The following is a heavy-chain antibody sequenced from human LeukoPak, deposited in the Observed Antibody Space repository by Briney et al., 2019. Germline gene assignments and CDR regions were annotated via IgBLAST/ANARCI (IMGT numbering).Heavy chain of an antibody. CDR3: ARDLTLGKPDYFDH. D-gene: IGHD7-27*01. Sequence: PGRSLRLPCTASGFTFDDYAMHWVRQAPGRGLEWVAVTSLDGSTKLYTDTVRGRFIISRDNSKNTLYLQMDSLRAEDTAVYYCARDLTLGKPDYFDHWGQGTLVTVSS. V-gene: IGHV3-30*03. CDR2: TSLDGSTK. CDR1: GFTFDDYA. J-gene: IGHJ4*02.